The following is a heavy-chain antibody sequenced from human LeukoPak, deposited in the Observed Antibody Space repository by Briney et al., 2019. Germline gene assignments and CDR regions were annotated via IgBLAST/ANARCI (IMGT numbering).Heavy chain of an antibody. V-gene: IGHV3-30-3*01. CDR1: GFTFSSYT. CDR2: ISYDGSNK. J-gene: IGHJ4*02. CDR3: ARDLGSSSDY. D-gene: IGHD6-6*01. Sequence: GGSLRLSCAASGFTFSSYTVNWIRQAPGKGLEWVAVISYDGSNKYYADSVKGRFTISRDNSKNTLYLQMNSLRAEDTAVYYCARDLGSSSDYWGQGTLVTVSS.